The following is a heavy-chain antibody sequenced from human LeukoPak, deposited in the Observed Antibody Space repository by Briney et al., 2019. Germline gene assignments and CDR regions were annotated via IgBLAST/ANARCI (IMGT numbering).Heavy chain of an antibody. CDR3: ATDGYFDY. CDR2: ISGSSDKT. CDR1: GFTFSSYE. Sequence: GGSLRLSCAASGFTFSSYEMNWVRQAPGKGLEWVSVISGSSDKTYYIDSVKGRFTISRDNSKNTLYLQMNSLRVDDTAVYYCATDGYFDYWGRGTLVTVSS. J-gene: IGHJ4*02. V-gene: IGHV3-23*01.